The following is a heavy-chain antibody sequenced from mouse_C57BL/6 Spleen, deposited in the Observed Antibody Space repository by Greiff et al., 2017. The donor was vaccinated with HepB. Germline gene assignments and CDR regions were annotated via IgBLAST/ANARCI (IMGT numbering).Heavy chain of an antibody. CDR2: ISYDGSN. Sequence: ESGPGLVKPSQSLSLTCSVTGYSITSGYYWNWIRQFPGNKLEWMGYISYDGSNNYNPSLKNRISITRDTSKNQFFLKLNSVTTEDTATYDCARGDFLSAMDYWGQGTSVTVSS. J-gene: IGHJ4*01. CDR1: GYSITSGYY. CDR3: ARGDFLSAMDY. D-gene: IGHD3-3*01. V-gene: IGHV3-6*01.